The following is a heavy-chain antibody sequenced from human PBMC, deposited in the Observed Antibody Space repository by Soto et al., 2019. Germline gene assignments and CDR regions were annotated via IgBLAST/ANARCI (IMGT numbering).Heavy chain of an antibody. CDR2: IYYSGST. Sequence: SETLSLTCTVSGGSISSSSYYWGWFRQPPGKGLEWIGSIYYSGSTYYNPSLKSRVTISVDTSKNQFSLKLSSVTAADTAVYYCARRYGGNFDYWGQGTLVTVSS. CDR1: GGSISSSSYY. V-gene: IGHV4-39*07. D-gene: IGHD3-16*01. J-gene: IGHJ4*02. CDR3: ARRYGGNFDY.